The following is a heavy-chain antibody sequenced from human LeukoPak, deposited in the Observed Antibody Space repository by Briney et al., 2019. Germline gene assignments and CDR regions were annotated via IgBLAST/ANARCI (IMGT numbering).Heavy chain of an antibody. Sequence: PSETLSLTCTVSGGSISSYYWSWIRQPPGKGLEWIGYIYYSGSTNYNPSLKSRVTISVDTSKNQFSLKLSSVTAADTAAYYCARNSGYDKRYPFDYWGQGTLVTVSS. CDR2: IYYSGST. J-gene: IGHJ4*02. D-gene: IGHD5-12*01. CDR1: GGSISSYY. CDR3: ARNSGYDKRYPFDY. V-gene: IGHV4-59*01.